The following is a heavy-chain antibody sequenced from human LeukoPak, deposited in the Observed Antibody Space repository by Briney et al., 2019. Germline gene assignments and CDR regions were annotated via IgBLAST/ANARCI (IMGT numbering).Heavy chain of an antibody. Sequence: GGSLRLSCAASGFTFSSYAMSWVRQAPGKGLEWVSLISWDGGSTCYADSVKGRFTISRDNSKNSLYLQMNSLRTEDTASYYCAKDIAVAADGMDVWGQGTTVTVSS. CDR2: ISWDGGST. D-gene: IGHD6-19*01. CDR1: GFTFSSYA. J-gene: IGHJ6*02. V-gene: IGHV3-43*01. CDR3: AKDIAVAADGMDV.